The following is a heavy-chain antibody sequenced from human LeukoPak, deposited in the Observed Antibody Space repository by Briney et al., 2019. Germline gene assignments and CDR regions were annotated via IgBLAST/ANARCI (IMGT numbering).Heavy chain of an antibody. CDR1: GYTFTSYY. V-gene: IGHV1-46*01. D-gene: IGHD6-13*01. J-gene: IGHJ4*02. Sequence: ASVKVSCKASGYTFTSYYMHWVRQAPGQGLEWMGIINPSGGSTSYAQKFQGRVTMTRDTSTSTVYMELGSLRSEDTAVYYCASGRLRSSWYAPEGDYWGQGTLVTVSS. CDR2: INPSGGST. CDR3: ASGRLRSSWYAPEGDY.